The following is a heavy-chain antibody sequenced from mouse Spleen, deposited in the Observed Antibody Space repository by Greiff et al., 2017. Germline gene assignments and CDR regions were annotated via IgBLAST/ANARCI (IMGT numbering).Heavy chain of an antibody. D-gene: IGHD4-1*01. CDR2: IFPGSGSI. Sequence: VQLKQPGAELVKPGASVKMSCQTSGYTFTSYWIAWVKQRPGQGLEWIGDIFPGSGSIHFNEKFKSKATLTVDTSSSTAYMQLSSLTSEDSAVYYCATWDLTGTVPFAYWGQGTTLTVSS. V-gene: IGHV1-55*01. CDR1: GYTFTSYW. CDR3: ATWDLTGTVPFAY. J-gene: IGHJ2*01.